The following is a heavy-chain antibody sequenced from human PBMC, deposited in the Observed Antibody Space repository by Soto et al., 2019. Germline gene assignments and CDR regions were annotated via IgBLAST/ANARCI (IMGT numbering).Heavy chain of an antibody. CDR3: ARCSGWYSGPIDY. CDR1: GFTFSSYS. CDR2: ISSSSSYI. V-gene: IGHV3-21*01. Sequence: EVQLVESGGGLVKPGGSLRLSGAASGFTFSSYSMNWVRQAPGKGLEWVSSISSSSSYIYYADSVKGRFTISRDNAKNSLYLQMNSLRAEDTAVYYWARCSGWYSGPIDYWGQGNMVAVSS. J-gene: IGHJ4*02. D-gene: IGHD6-19*01.